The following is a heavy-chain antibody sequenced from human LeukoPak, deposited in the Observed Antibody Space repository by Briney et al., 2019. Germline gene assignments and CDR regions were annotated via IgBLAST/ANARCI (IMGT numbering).Heavy chain of an antibody. CDR3: ARVRQSSGWYPETFDY. CDR1: GFTFSSYS. V-gene: IGHV3-21*01. CDR2: ISSSSSYI. D-gene: IGHD6-19*01. Sequence: GGSLRLSCAASGFTFSSYSMNWVRQAPGKGLEWVSSISSSSSYIYYADSVKGRFTISRDNAKNSLYLQMNSLRAEDTAVYYCARVRQSSGWYPETFDYWGQGTLVTVSS. J-gene: IGHJ4*02.